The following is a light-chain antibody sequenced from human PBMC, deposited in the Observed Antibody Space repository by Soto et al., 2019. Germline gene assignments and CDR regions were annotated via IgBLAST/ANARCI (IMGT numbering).Light chain of an antibody. V-gene: IGKV1-39*01. Sequence: QISKCALPRSPSIGDRFIMTCRASQSISSYLNWYQHKPGKAPTLLIYAASSLQSGVPARFSGSGSGTDFTLTISRLEPEDFAVYYCQQYGSSPWTFGQGTKVDIK. CDR2: AAS. J-gene: IGKJ1*01. CDR1: QSISSY. CDR3: QQYGSSPWT.